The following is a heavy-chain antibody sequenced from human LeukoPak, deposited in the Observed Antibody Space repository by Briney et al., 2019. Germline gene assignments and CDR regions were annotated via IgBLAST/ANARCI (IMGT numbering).Heavy chain of an antibody. CDR1: GFTFSSCA. D-gene: IGHD6-25*01. V-gene: IGHV3-23*01. Sequence: GGSLRLSCTTSGFTFSSCAMSWVRQAPGKGLEWVSGIGGSGTTIYSDSVKGRFTISRDNSRNTLYLQMNSLRAEDTAVYYCAKRVYSGGYFDYWAQGTLVTVSS. CDR2: IGGSGTT. J-gene: IGHJ4*02. CDR3: AKRVYSGGYFDY.